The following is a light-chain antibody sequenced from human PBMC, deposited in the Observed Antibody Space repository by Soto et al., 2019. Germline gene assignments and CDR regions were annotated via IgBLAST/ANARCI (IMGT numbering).Light chain of an antibody. CDR3: QQAESFPFT. J-gene: IGKJ3*01. CDR1: QGINNW. Sequence: DIQMTQSPSSVSASVGDRVTISCRASQGINNWLTWYQQKPGRAPRVLIYAASSLQTGVPSRFSGSQSGTEFTLTISSRQPEDFATYYCQQAESFPFTFGPGTKVDV. V-gene: IGKV1-12*02. CDR2: AAS.